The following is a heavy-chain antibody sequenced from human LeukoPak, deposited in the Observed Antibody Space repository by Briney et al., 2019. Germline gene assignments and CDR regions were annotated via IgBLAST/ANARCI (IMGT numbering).Heavy chain of an antibody. CDR1: GYTSTDYY. D-gene: IGHD2-15*01. Sequence: ASLKISSTVSGYTSTDYYIHWVQQAPGQGHEWMGLVAPEDGETISAKTFQGRVTIPSDTTTDTAYTQLSSPGSTETPLYFCATGPLSVVVAATREGDAFDIWGQGTMVTVSS. CDR3: ATGPLSVVVAATREGDAFDI. V-gene: IGHV1-69-2*01. J-gene: IGHJ3*02. CDR2: VAPEDGET.